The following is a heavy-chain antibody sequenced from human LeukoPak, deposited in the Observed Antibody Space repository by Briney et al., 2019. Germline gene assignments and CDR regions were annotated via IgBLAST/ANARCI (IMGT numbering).Heavy chain of an antibody. CDR3: ARVPQGFGDLSFDY. Sequence: GGSLRLSCAASGFTFSSYAMHWVRQAPGKGLEYVSAISSNGGSTYYANSVKGRFTISRDNSKNTLYLQMGSLRAEDMAVYYCARVPQGFGDLSFDYWGQRTMVSVSS. CDR1: GFTFSSYA. V-gene: IGHV3-64*01. D-gene: IGHD3-10*01. CDR2: ISSNGGST. J-gene: IGHJ4*02.